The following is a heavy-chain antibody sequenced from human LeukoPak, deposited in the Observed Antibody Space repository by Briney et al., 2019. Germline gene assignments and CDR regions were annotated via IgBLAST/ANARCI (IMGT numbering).Heavy chain of an antibody. Sequence: ASVRVSCKASGYTFTGYYMHWVRQAPGQGLEWMGRINPNSGGTNYAQKFQGRVTMTRDTSISTAYMELSRLRSDDTAVYYCARVSQGNMIAHWGQETLVTVSS. J-gene: IGHJ4*02. CDR2: INPNSGGT. V-gene: IGHV1-2*06. D-gene: IGHD3-22*01. CDR1: GYTFTGYY. CDR3: ARVSQGNMIAH.